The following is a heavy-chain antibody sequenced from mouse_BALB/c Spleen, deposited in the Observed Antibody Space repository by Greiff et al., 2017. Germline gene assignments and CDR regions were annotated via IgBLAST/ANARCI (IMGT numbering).Heavy chain of an antibody. Sequence: VKLMESGPGLVAPSQSLSITCTVSGFSLTGYGVNWVRQPPGKGLEWLGMIWGDGSTDYNSALKSRLSISKDNSKSQVFLKMNSLQTDDTARYYCARDRGKEGFAMDYWGQGTSVTVSS. CDR3: ARDRGKEGFAMDY. V-gene: IGHV2-6-7*01. D-gene: IGHD1-3*01. CDR1: GFSLTGYG. CDR2: IWGDGST. J-gene: IGHJ4*01.